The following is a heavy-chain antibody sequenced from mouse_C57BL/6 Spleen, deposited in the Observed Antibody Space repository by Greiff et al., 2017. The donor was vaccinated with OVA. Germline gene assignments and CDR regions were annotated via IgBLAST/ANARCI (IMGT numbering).Heavy chain of an antibody. D-gene: IGHD1-1*01. Sequence: DVMLVESGGGLVQPGGSLSLSCAASGFTFTDYYMSWVRQPPGKALEWLGFIRNKANGYTTEYSASVKGRFTISRDDYQSILYLQMNALRAEDSATYYCARCNGLCYFDYWGQGTTLTVSS. V-gene: IGHV7-3*01. CDR1: GFTFTDYY. CDR3: ARCNGLCYFDY. CDR2: IRNKANGYTT. J-gene: IGHJ2*01.